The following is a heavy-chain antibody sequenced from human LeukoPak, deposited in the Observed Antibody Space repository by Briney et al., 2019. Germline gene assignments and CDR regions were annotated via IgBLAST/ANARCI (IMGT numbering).Heavy chain of an antibody. CDR1: GFTFGSYA. D-gene: IGHD1-7*01. CDR3: ARDQGRTGTTLGY. CDR2: ISYDGSNK. V-gene: IGHV3-30-3*01. Sequence: PGRSLRLSCAASGFTFGSYAMHWVRQAPGKGLEWVAVISYDGSNKYYADSVKGRFTISRDNSKNTLYLQMNSLRAEDTAVYYCARDQGRTGTTLGYWGQGTLVTVSS. J-gene: IGHJ4*02.